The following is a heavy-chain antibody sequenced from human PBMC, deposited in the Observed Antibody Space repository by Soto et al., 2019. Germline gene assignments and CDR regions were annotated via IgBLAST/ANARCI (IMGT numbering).Heavy chain of an antibody. D-gene: IGHD3-22*01. CDR1: GYTFTRYS. J-gene: IGHJ6*02. CDR2: IDPSDPFA. V-gene: IGHV5-10-1*01. Sequence: GESLKISCNASGYTFTRYSINWVRQMPGKGLEWMGRIDPSDPFANYNASFHGHVTISIDKSLITAYLRWSTLEASDTGTYYCGFLITSDYYYGMDVWGQGTTVTVSS. CDR3: GFLITSDYYYGMDV.